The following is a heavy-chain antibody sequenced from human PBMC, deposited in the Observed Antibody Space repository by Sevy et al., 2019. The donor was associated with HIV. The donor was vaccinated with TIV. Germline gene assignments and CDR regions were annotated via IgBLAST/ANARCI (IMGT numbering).Heavy chain of an antibody. D-gene: IGHD1-1*01. Sequence: SETLSLTCSVSGGSISSYFWTWVRQSPGKGLEWIGNIYFTGNTDYNPSLKSRVSLSLDTSKSQFSLTLNSVTAADTAVYYCVRDSTTRPRVLDYWGQGTLVTVSS. CDR1: GGSISSYF. J-gene: IGHJ4*02. CDR2: IYFTGNT. CDR3: VRDSTTRPRVLDY. V-gene: IGHV4-59*01.